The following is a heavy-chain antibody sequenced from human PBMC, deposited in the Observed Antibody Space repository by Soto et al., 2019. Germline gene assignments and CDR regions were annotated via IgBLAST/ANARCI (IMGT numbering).Heavy chain of an antibody. Sequence: EVQLLESGGGLVQPGGSLRLSCAASGFTFSSYAMNWVRQAPGKGLEWVSAISGSGGSTYYADSVKGRFTISRDSSKNTLYLQMNSLRAEVTAVYYCAKGNSWSPALVLDIWGQGTMVTVSS. CDR3: AKGNSWSPALVLDI. V-gene: IGHV3-23*01. J-gene: IGHJ3*02. D-gene: IGHD1-7*01. CDR2: ISGSGGST. CDR1: GFTFSSYA.